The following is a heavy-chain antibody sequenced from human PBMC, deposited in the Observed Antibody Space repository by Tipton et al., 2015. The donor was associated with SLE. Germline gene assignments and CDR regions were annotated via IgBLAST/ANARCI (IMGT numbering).Heavy chain of an antibody. Sequence: TLSLTCTVSGGSISSGSHYWSWIRQPPGKGLEWIGYIYYSGSTNYNPSLKSRVTISVDTSKNQFSLKLSSVTAADTAVYYCARGLDSSGWGYWYFDLWGRGTLVTVSS. V-gene: IGHV4-61*01. CDR2: IYYSGST. CDR3: ARGLDSSGWGYWYFDL. J-gene: IGHJ2*01. D-gene: IGHD6-19*01. CDR1: GGSISSGSHY.